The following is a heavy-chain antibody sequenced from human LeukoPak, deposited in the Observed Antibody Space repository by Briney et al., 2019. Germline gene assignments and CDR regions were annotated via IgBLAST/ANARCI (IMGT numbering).Heavy chain of an antibody. V-gene: IGHV3-30*02. J-gene: IGHJ4*02. Sequence: GGSLRLSCAASGFTFSTYGMHWVRQAPGKGLEWVSLIRYDGGNKYYADSVKGRFTISRDNSKNTLYLRMNSLSAEDTAVYYCVKDPYGDYLRYFDYWGQGTLVTVSS. CDR3: VKDPYGDYLRYFDY. D-gene: IGHD4-17*01. CDR1: GFTFSTYG. CDR2: IRYDGGNK.